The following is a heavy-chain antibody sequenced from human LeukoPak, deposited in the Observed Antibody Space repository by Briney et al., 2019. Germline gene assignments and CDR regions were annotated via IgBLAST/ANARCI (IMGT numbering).Heavy chain of an antibody. CDR3: ARDGAAARTFDY. D-gene: IGHD6-13*01. CDR2: IIPIFGTA. V-gene: IGHV1-69*05. CDR1: GGTFSSYA. Sequence: SVEVSCKASGGTFSSYAISWVRQAPGQGLEWMGRIIPIFGTANYAQKFQGRVTITTDESTSTAYMELSSLRSEDTAVYYCARDGAAARTFDYWGQETLVTVSS. J-gene: IGHJ4*02.